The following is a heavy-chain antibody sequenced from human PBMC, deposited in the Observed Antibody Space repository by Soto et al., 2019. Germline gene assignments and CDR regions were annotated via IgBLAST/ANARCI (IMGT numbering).Heavy chain of an antibody. J-gene: IGHJ5*02. Sequence: EVQLVESGGGLVQPGGSLRLSCAASGFTFSSYWMSWVRQAPGKGLEWVANIKQDGSEKYYVDSVKGRFTISRDNAKNSLYLQMNSLRAEDTAVYYCARELRYFDYWFDPWGQGTLVSVSS. CDR2: IKQDGSEK. V-gene: IGHV3-7*01. D-gene: IGHD3-9*01. CDR1: GFTFSSYW. CDR3: ARELRYFDYWFDP.